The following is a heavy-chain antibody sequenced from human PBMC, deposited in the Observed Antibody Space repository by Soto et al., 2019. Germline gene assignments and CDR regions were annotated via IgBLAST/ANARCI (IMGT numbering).Heavy chain of an antibody. Sequence: EVQLLESGGDLAQPGGSLRLSCAASGFTFSDDAMTWVRQAPGKGLEWVSAISVSGGNTYYADSVKGRFTISRDNSRNTLYLAMNSLRAEDTAVYYCAKDRYGQLADYVDYWGLGTLVTVSS. CDR1: GFTFSDDA. CDR2: ISVSGGNT. D-gene: IGHD6-13*01. J-gene: IGHJ4*02. CDR3: AKDRYGQLADYVDY. V-gene: IGHV3-23*01.